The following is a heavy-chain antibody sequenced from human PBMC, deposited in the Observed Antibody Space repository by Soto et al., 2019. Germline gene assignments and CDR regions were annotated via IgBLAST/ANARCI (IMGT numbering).Heavy chain of an antibody. D-gene: IGHD6-19*01. V-gene: IGHV3-15*01. Sequence: GSLRLSCAASGFTFGNVWMNWVRQAPGKGLEWVGRIQSKTDGGTADYAAPVKGRFTISRDDSTDALYLQMDGLKTEDTAVYYCFTYQRSAVAGPYLDYRTQRTPVPVSS. J-gene: IGHJ4*02. CDR2: IQSKTDGGTA. CDR3: FTYQRSAVAGPYLDY. CDR1: GFTFGNVW.